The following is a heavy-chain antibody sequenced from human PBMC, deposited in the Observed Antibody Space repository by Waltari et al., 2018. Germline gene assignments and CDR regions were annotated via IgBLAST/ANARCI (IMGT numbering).Heavy chain of an antibody. CDR2: SNPNSGGT. V-gene: IGHV1-2*06. CDR3: ARDYYDSSGHNFQGPPDY. CDR1: GYTFTGYY. J-gene: IGHJ4*02. Sequence: QVQLVQSGAEVKKPGASVKVSCKASGYTFTGYYMHWVRQAPGQGLEWMGRSNPNSGGTNYAQKLQGRVTMTRDTSISTAYMELSRLRSDDTAVYYCARDYYDSSGHNFQGPPDYWGQGTLVTVSS. D-gene: IGHD3-22*01.